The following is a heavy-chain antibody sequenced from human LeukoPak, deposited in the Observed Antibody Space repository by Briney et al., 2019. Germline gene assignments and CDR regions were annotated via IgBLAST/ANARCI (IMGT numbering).Heavy chain of an antibody. CDR3: AAFATSNAQWANFDF. CDR1: GFSFSGYS. D-gene: IGHD1-1*01. CDR2: ISSSNYI. Sequence: GGSLRLSCAASGFSFSGYSMYWGRMAPGKGLELVSSISSSNYIHNADSVKGRFTISRDNAKNSLYLQVNSLRAEDTAVYYCAAFATSNAQWANFDFWGQGTLVTVSS. V-gene: IGHV3-21*01. J-gene: IGHJ4*02.